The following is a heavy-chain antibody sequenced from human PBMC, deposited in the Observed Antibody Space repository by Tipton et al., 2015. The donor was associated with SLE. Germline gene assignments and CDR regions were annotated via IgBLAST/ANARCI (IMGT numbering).Heavy chain of an antibody. CDR3: ARGPATVTRDWFDP. J-gene: IGHJ5*02. CDR1: GYTFTSYD. D-gene: IGHD4-17*01. CDR2: MNPNSGNT. V-gene: IGHV1-8*02. Sequence: QLVQSGAEVKKPGASVKVSCKASGYTFTSYDINWVRQATGQGLEWMGWMNPNSGNTGYAQKFQGRVTMIRNTSVSTAYMELSSLRSEDTAVYYCARGPATVTRDWFDPWGQGTLVTVSS.